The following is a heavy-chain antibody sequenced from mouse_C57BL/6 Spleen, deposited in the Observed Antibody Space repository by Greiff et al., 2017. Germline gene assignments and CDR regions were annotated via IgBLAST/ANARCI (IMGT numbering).Heavy chain of an antibody. J-gene: IGHJ4*01. V-gene: IGHV1-69*01. Sequence: QVQLQQPGAELVMPGASVKLSCKASGYTFTSYWMHWVKQWPGQGLEWIGEIDPSDSYTNYNQKFKGKSTLTVDKSSRTAYMQVSSLTSEDSAVYYCARRITTVGGRWAMDYWGQGTSVTVSS. D-gene: IGHD1-1*01. CDR1: GYTFTSYW. CDR2: IDPSDSYT. CDR3: ARRITTVGGRWAMDY.